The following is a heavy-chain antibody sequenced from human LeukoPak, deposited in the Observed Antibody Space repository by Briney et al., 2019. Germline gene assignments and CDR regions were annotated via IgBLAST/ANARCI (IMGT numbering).Heavy chain of an antibody. D-gene: IGHD2-2*01. CDR1: GYTFTGYY. CDR2: INPNSGGT. V-gene: IGHV1-2*02. Sequence: ASVKVSCKASGYTFTGYYMHWVRQAPGQGLEWMGWINPNSGGTNYAQKFQGRVTMTRDTSISTAYMELSRLRSDDTAVYYCARGLSRVVVVPAALSDYWGQGTLVTVSS. CDR3: ARGLSRVVVVPAALSDY. J-gene: IGHJ4*02.